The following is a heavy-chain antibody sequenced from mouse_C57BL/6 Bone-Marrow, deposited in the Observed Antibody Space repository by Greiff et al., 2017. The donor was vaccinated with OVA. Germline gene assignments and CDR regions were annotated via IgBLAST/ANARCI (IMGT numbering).Heavy chain of an antibody. CDR2: LWSDGST. D-gene: IGHD2-2*01. CDR3: ARNAFYGDDGGAWFAY. J-gene: IGHJ3*01. CDR1: GFSLTSYG. Sequence: QVQLKESGPGLVAPSQSLSITCTVSGFSLTSYGVHWVRQPPGKGLEWLVVLWSDGSTTYNSALNSRLGISKDNSKSHVFLKKNNLQTDETALYYCARNAFYGDDGGAWFAYWGQGSLLTVSA. V-gene: IGHV2-6*02.